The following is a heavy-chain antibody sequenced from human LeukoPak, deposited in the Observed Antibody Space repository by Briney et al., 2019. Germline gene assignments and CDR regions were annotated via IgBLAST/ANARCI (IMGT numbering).Heavy chain of an antibody. J-gene: IGHJ4*02. V-gene: IGHV3-30-3*01. CDR3: ASWESSYFDY. D-gene: IGHD1-26*01. CDR1: GFTFSSYA. Sequence: GGSLRLSCAASGFTFSSYAMHWVRQAPGKGLEWVAVISYDGSNKYYADSVKGRFTISRDNSKNTLYLQMNSLRAEDTAVYYCASWESSYFDYWGQGTLVTVSS. CDR2: ISYDGSNK.